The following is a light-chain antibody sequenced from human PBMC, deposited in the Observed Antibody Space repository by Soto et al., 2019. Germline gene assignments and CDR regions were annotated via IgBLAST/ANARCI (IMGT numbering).Light chain of an antibody. CDR2: DVN. Sequence: QSALTQPASVSGSPGQSIAISCTGTRSDVGSYNYVSWHQQHPGKAPKVIIYDVNIRPSGVSGRFSGSKSANTASLTISGLQAEDEADYYCSSYTSTNTLIFGGGTQLTVL. J-gene: IGLJ2*01. CDR3: SSYTSTNTLI. CDR1: RSDVGSYNY. V-gene: IGLV2-14*03.